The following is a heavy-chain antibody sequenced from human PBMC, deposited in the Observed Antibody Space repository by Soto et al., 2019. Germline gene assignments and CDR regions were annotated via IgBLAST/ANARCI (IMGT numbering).Heavy chain of an antibody. J-gene: IGHJ3*02. D-gene: IGHD3-22*01. CDR1: GYTFTSYD. Sequence: ASVKVSCKASGYTFTSYDINWVRQATGQGLEWMGWMNPNSGNTGYAQKFQGRVTMTRNTSISTAYMELSSLRSEDTAVYYCARGGAVTMIVVAQGAFDTWGQGTMVTVSS. CDR3: ARGGAVTMIVVAQGAFDT. CDR2: MNPNSGNT. V-gene: IGHV1-8*01.